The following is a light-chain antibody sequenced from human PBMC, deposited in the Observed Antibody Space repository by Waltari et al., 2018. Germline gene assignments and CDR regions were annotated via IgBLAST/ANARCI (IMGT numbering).Light chain of an antibody. J-gene: IGLJ1*01. Sequence: QSVLTQPPSASGTPGQRVTISCAGSYSNIGNNYVYWYQRLPGTPPKLLIFRNHQRASGDHARFSSSKSGTPASLSISGLRSEDEADYYGAAWDYSLTAHDVFGTWTKVTVL. CDR2: RNH. V-gene: IGLV1-47*01. CDR3: AAWDYSLTAHDV. CDR1: YSNIGNNY.